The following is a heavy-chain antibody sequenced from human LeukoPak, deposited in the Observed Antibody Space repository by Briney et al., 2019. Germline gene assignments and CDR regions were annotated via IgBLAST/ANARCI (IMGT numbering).Heavy chain of an antibody. CDR2: IYHSGRT. J-gene: IGHJ5*02. V-gene: IGHV4-38-2*02. Sequence: SETLSLTCNVSGYSISSGYYWGWIRQPPGKGLEWIGSIYHSGRTYYNPSLKSRVTISVDTSKNQFSLKLNSVTAADTAVYYCARGYDSSGYYFTGENWFDPWGQGTLVTVSS. D-gene: IGHD3-22*01. CDR3: ARGYDSSGYYFTGENWFDP. CDR1: GYSISSGYY.